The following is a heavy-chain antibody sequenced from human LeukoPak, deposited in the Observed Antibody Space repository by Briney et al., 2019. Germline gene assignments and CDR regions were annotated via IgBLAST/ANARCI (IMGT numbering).Heavy chain of an antibody. Sequence: GGSLRLSCVASGSTFSTFAMIWVRQPPGKGLEWVSSIFPSGGEIHYADSVRGRFTISRDNSKSTLSLQMNSLRAEDTAIYYCATYRQVLLPFESWGQGTLVTVSS. J-gene: IGHJ4*02. V-gene: IGHV3-23*01. D-gene: IGHD2-8*02. CDR1: GSTFSTFA. CDR2: IFPSGGEI. CDR3: ATYRQVLLPFES.